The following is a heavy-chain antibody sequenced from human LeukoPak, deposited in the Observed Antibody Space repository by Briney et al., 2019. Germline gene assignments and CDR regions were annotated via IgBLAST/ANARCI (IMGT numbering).Heavy chain of an antibody. J-gene: IGHJ4*02. CDR1: GFTFSDYW. D-gene: IGHD5-12*01. V-gene: IGHV3-7*04. CDR2: IKEDGSEN. CDR3: ARAYAGWIFDS. Sequence: GGSLRLSCVASGFTFSDYWMSWVRQAPGKGLEWVANIKEDGSENYYVDSVRGRFTISRDNAKNSLYLQMNSLRAEDTAMYYCARAYAGWIFDSWGQGTLVTVSS.